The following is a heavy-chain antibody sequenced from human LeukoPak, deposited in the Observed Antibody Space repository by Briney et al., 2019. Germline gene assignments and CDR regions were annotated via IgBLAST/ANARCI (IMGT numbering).Heavy chain of an antibody. V-gene: IGHV1-18*01. CDR3: ARDAARITAGINYFDP. CDR2: ISAYNGNT. J-gene: IGHJ5*02. D-gene: IGHD6-13*01. Sequence: ASVKVSCKASGYTFTSYGISWVRQAPGQGLEWMGWISAYNGNTNYAQKLQGRVTMTTDTSTSTAYMELRSLRSDDTAVYYCARDAARITAGINYFDPWGQGTLVTVSS. CDR1: GYTFTSYG.